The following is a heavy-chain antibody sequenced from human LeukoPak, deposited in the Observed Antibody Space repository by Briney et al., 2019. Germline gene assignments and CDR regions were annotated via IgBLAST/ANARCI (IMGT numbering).Heavy chain of an antibody. D-gene: IGHD2-21*01. J-gene: IGHJ3*02. V-gene: IGHV1-69*01. CDR2: VIPIFGTA. Sequence: VXCXAXXXTFSSYAISWVRQAPGQGLEWMGGVIPIFGTANYAQKFQGRVTITADESTSTAYMELSSLRSEDTAVYYCARGEALVNAFDIWGQGTMVTVSS. CDR1: XXTFSSYA. CDR3: ARGEALVNAFDI.